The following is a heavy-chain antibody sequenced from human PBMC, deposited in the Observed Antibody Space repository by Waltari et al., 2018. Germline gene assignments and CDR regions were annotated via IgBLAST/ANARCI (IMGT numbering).Heavy chain of an antibody. V-gene: IGHV4-30-4*01. CDR1: GGPISRPFR. CDR2: VYQSGGT. Sequence: QVPLQESGPGPVKPSQTLTLPCNVSGGPISRPFRWSWIRPSPGKGLEWVGYVYQSGGTLYNPTLNNRVTMSVDRSKNQFSLRLTSLTAADTAVYFCARGGGGYDKYYFDLWGQGTLVTVSS. J-gene: IGHJ4*02. D-gene: IGHD5-12*01. CDR3: ARGGGGYDKYYFDL.